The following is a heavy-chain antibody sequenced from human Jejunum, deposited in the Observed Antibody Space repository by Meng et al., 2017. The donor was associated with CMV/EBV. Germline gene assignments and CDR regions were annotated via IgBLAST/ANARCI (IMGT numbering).Heavy chain of an antibody. CDR3: AHFVGGYYPSRPDY. V-gene: IGHV2-5*02. CDR2: IYRGDDK. Sequence: ITFKESGPTLVKPPQTLTLACSFSGFSPRTSGEGVGWIRQPPGKALEWLALIYRGDDKRYSPSLNSRLTIAKDTSKNEVVLTLTNMGPIDTGTYYCAHFVGGYYPSRPDYWGQGTLVTVSS. D-gene: IGHD1-26*01. J-gene: IGHJ4*02. CDR1: GFSPRTSGEG.